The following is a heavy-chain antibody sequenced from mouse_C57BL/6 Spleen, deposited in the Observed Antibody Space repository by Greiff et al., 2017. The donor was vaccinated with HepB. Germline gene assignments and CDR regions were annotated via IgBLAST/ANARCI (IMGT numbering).Heavy chain of an antibody. D-gene: IGHD2-4*01. Sequence: QVQLKESGPGLVQPSQSLSITCTVSGFSLTSYGVHWVRQSPGKGLEWLGVIWSGGSTDYNAAFISRLSISKDNSKSQVFFKMNSLQADDTAIYYCARNLDDYDEGSWFAYWGQGTLVTVSA. J-gene: IGHJ3*01. CDR2: IWSGGST. CDR3: ARNLDDYDEGSWFAY. CDR1: GFSLTSYG. V-gene: IGHV2-2*01.